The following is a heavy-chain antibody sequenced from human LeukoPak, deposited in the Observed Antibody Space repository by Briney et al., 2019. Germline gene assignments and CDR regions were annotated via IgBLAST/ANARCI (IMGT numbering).Heavy chain of an antibody. Sequence: PSETLSLTCTGSGASITTYYRSWIRQPPGKGLEWIANIYYSGYTNYNASLKSRVTISVDTSKNQVSLKLTSVTAADTAVYYCARHYSITGGRLSGYWLDPWGQGTRVTVSS. CDR1: GASITTYY. CDR2: IYYSGYT. D-gene: IGHD3-22*01. CDR3: ARHYSITGGRLSGYWLDP. J-gene: IGHJ5*02. V-gene: IGHV4-59*08.